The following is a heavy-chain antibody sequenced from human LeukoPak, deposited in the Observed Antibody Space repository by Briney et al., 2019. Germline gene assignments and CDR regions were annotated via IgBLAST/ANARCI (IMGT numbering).Heavy chain of an antibody. V-gene: IGHV5-51*01. D-gene: IGHD5-24*01. CDR3: ARRDGYNSAVDY. Sequence: LGESLKISCKGSGYRFSNYWIGWVRQMPGKGLKWMGIIYPGDSDTRYSPSFQGQVTISVDKSINTAYLQWSSLKASDTAMYYCARRDGYNSAVDYWGQGTLVTVSS. CDR2: IYPGDSDT. CDR1: GYRFSNYW. J-gene: IGHJ4*02.